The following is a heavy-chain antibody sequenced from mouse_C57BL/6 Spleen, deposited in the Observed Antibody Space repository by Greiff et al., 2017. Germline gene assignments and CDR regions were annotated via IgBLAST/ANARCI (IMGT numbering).Heavy chain of an antibody. J-gene: IGHJ2*01. CDR2: ISDGGSYT. D-gene: IGHD1-1*01. Sequence: EVNVVESGGGLVKPGGSLKLSCAASGFTFSSYAMSWVRQTPEKRLEWVATISDGGSYTYYPDNVKGRFTISRDNAKNNLYLQMSHLKSEDTAMYYCARGIDYGSSLYYFDYWGQGTTLTVSS. CDR1: GFTFSSYA. V-gene: IGHV5-4*03. CDR3: ARGIDYGSSLYYFDY.